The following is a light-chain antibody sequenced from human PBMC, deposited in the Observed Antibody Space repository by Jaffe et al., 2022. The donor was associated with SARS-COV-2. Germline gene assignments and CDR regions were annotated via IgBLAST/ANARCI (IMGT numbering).Light chain of an antibody. J-gene: IGLJ2*01. CDR3: SSYTSSTTLHMV. V-gene: IGLV2-14*03. Sequence: QSALTQPASVSGSPGQSITISCTGASSDVGGYNYVSWYQHHPGKAPKVMIYDVTNRPSGVSNRFSGSKSGNTASLTISGLQAEDEADYYCSSYTSSTTLHMVFGGGTKLTVL. CDR2: DVT. CDR1: SSDVGGYNY.